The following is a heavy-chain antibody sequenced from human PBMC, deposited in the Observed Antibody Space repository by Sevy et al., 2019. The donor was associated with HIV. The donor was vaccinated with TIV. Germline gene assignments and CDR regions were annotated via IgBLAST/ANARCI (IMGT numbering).Heavy chain of an antibody. Sequence: SETLSLTCAVSGYSISSGYYWGWIRQPPGKGLEWIGRIYHGGSTYYNPSLKSRVTISEDTSKNQFSLKLSSVTAADTAVYYCATYSSGWYHSFDYWGQGTLVTVSS. J-gene: IGHJ4*02. V-gene: IGHV4-38-2*01. CDR1: GYSISSGYY. CDR3: ATYSSGWYHSFDY. D-gene: IGHD6-13*01. CDR2: IYHGGST.